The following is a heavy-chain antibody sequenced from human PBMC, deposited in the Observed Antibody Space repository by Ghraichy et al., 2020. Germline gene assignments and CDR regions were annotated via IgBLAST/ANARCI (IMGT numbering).Heavy chain of an antibody. CDR2: IDSDGSST. J-gene: IGHJ5*02. Sequence: GGSLRLSCAASGFTFSSYWMHWVRQAPGKGLVWVSRIDSDGSSTDYADSVRGRFTVSRDNAKNTLYLQMNSLRAEGTAVYYCARAPDVLLGFDPWGQGALVTVAS. CDR1: GFTFSSYW. D-gene: IGHD3-10*01. V-gene: IGHV3-74*01. CDR3: ARAPDVLLGFDP.